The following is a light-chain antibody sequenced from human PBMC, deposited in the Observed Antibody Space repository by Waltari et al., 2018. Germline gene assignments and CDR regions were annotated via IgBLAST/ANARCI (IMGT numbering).Light chain of an antibody. J-gene: IGKJ4*01. V-gene: IGKV3-11*01. CDR2: AAS. CDR3: QNRRNWPLLT. Sequence: EVVLTQSPATLSLSPGDRATLPCRASQNIGNYLAWYQQKPGQAPRLLIQAASNRATGVPARFSGSGSATDFTLTISSLEPEDFAVYYCQNRRNWPLLTFGGGTKVEIK. CDR1: QNIGNY.